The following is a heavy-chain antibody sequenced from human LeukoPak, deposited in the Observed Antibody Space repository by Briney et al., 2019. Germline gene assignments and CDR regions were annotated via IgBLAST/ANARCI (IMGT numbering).Heavy chain of an antibody. CDR2: ISGSGGST. V-gene: IGHV3-23*01. Sequence: GGSLRLSCAASGFTFSSYAMSWVRQAPGKGLEWVSAISGSGGSTYYADSVKGRFTISRDNSKNTLYLQMNSLRAEDTAVYYCARERHYDSSGYLDYWGQGTLVTVSS. CDR3: ARERHYDSSGYLDY. J-gene: IGHJ4*02. CDR1: GFTFSSYA. D-gene: IGHD3-22*01.